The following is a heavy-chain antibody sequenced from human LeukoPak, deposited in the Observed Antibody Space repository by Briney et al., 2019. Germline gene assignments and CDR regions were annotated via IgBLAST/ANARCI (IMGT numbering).Heavy chain of an antibody. CDR1: GGTFSSFA. Sequence: SVKVSCKASGGTFSSFALSWVRLAPGQGLEWMGRIIPILNTEEYAQRFQGRVTITADTSTSTVYMELSSLKSEDTAIYYCAIRSDGAYCGGDCFYLDYWGQGTLVTVSS. CDR2: IIPILNTE. D-gene: IGHD2-21*02. J-gene: IGHJ4*02. CDR3: AIRSDGAYCGGDCFYLDY. V-gene: IGHV1-69*04.